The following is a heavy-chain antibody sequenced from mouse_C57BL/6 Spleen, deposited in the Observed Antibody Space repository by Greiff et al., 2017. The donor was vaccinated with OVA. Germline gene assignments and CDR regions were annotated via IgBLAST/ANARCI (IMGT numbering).Heavy chain of an antibody. Sequence: EVQLVESGGGLVQPGGSLKLSCAASGFTFSDYYMYWVRQTPEKRLEWVAYISNGGGSTYYPDTVKGRFTISRDNAKNTLYLQMSRLKSEDTAMYYCARRGNDYLNFDYWGQGTTLTVSS. CDR2: ISNGGGST. D-gene: IGHD2-4*01. V-gene: IGHV5-12*01. J-gene: IGHJ2*01. CDR3: ARRGNDYLNFDY. CDR1: GFTFSDYY.